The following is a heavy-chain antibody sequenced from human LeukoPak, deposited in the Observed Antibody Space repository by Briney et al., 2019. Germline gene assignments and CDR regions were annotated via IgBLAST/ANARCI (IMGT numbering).Heavy chain of an antibody. CDR1: GFTFSVYM. CDR2: IRMGANSYTT. CDR3: SRDGGEGGNSAFDI. J-gene: IGHJ3*02. V-gene: IGHV3-72*01. D-gene: IGHD3-16*01. Sequence: PGGSLRLSCAASGFTFSVYMLVWVRDAPGKGLECGGCIRMGANSYTTHYAASVKGRFSISRDDSKHSLYLHMNSLKTEDTAVYHCSRDGGEGGNSAFDIWGQGTMVTVSS.